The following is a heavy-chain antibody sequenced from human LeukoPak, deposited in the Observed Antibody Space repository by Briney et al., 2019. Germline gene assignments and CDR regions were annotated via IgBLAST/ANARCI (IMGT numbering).Heavy chain of an antibody. J-gene: IGHJ4*02. D-gene: IGHD5-24*01. Sequence: SETLSLTCAVYGGSFSDNYWIWIRQPPGKGLEWVGSIYHSGSPHYNPSLRSRVTISVDMSKNHFSLNLTSVTAADTAVYYCARDYPFIETMAGSEVDFWGQGSLVIVSS. CDR3: ARDYPFIETMAGSEVDF. CDR1: GGSFSDNY. CDR2: IYHSGSP. V-gene: IGHV4-34*01.